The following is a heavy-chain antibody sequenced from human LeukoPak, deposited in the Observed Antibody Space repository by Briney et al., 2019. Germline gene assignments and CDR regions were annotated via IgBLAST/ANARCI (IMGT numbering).Heavy chain of an antibody. CDR1: GFTFSDAW. J-gene: IGHJ4*02. CDR3: TTEGVLTGDGEMDY. Sequence: KPGGSLRLSCAASGFTFSDAWMSWVHQAPGKGLEWVGRIKSKTDGGTTDYAAPVKGRFTISRDDSKNTLYLQMNSLKTEDTAVYYCTTEGVLTGDGEMDYWGQGTLVTVSS. V-gene: IGHV3-15*01. CDR2: IKSKTDGGTT. D-gene: IGHD7-27*01.